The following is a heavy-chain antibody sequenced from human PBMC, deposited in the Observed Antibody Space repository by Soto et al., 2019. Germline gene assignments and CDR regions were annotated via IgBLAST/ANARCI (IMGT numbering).Heavy chain of an antibody. Sequence: ETLSLTCTVSGGSISSSSYYWGWIRQPPGKGLEWIGSIYYSGSTYYNPSLKSRVTISVDTSKNQFSLKLSSVTAADTAVYYCAREWNDSYYYYGMDVWGQGTTVPVSS. V-gene: IGHV4-39*02. CDR1: GGSISSSSYY. J-gene: IGHJ6*02. CDR3: AREWNDSYYYYGMDV. CDR2: IYYSGST. D-gene: IGHD1-1*01.